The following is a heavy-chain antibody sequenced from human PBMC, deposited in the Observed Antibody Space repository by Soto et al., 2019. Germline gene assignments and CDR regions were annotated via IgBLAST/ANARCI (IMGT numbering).Heavy chain of an antibody. D-gene: IGHD1-1*01. CDR3: ARRTAGTTYFDY. V-gene: IGHV4-59*08. Sequence: QVQLQESGPGLVRPSETLSLTCTVSGGSISNYFWSWIRQPPGKGLEWIGYVSDSGSTNYNPSLKSRVTTSVDTSRMQFSLKLRSLTAADTAVYYCARRTAGTTYFDYWGQGTLVTVSS. J-gene: IGHJ4*02. CDR1: GGSISNYF. CDR2: VSDSGST.